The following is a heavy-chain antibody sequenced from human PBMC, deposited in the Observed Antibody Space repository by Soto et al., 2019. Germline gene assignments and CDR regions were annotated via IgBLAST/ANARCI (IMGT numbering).Heavy chain of an antibody. J-gene: IGHJ4*02. CDR2: IGGSGASA. D-gene: IGHD3-16*02. CDR3: AKFREIQSGGLIAMGSDY. Sequence: LRLSCAASGFTFSTYAMSWVRQAPRKRLDWVSLIGGSGASAYYADSLLGRFTISTDNTKNTLYLHMNTLSAEYTAVYYCAKFREIQSGGLIAMGSDYWGQGTLVTVSS. CDR1: GFTFSTYA. V-gene: IGHV3-23*01.